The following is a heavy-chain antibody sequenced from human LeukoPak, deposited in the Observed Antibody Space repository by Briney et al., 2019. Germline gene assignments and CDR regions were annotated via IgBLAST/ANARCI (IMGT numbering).Heavy chain of an antibody. CDR3: ARTFYDISTGYYPTGYMDV. J-gene: IGHJ6*03. V-gene: IGHV3-20*04. CDR2: INSSGGST. Sequence: PGGSLRLSCAASGFTFDDYGMSWVRQAPGKGLEWVSGINSSGGSTGYADSVKGRFTISRDNAKNSLYLQMNSLRAEDTALYYCARTFYDISTGYYPTGYMDVWGKGTTVTASS. D-gene: IGHD3-9*01. CDR1: GFTFDDYG.